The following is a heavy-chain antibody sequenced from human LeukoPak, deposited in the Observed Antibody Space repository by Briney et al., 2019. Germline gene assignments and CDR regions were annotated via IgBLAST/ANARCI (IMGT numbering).Heavy chain of an antibody. J-gene: IGHJ3*02. CDR3: AREPPIYSSSSHDAFDI. V-gene: IGHV1-18*01. CDR2: ISVYNGNT. Sequence: GASVKVSCKASGYTFTSYGISWVRQAPGQGLEGMGWISVYNGNTSYAQKLQGRVTMTTDTSTSTAYMELRSLRSDDTAVYYCAREPPIYSSSSHDAFDIWGQGTMVTVSS. CDR1: GYTFTSYG. D-gene: IGHD6-6*01.